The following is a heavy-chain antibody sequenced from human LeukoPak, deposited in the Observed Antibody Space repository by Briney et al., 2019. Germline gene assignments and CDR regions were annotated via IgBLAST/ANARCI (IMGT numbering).Heavy chain of an antibody. D-gene: IGHD2-15*01. CDR3: ARVRSEDCSGGSCYSLPRAFDI. J-gene: IGHJ3*02. CDR2: IYYSGST. Sequence: SQTLSLTCTVSGGSISSGDYYWSWIRQPPGKGLEWIGYIYYSGSTYYNPSLKSRVTISVDTSKNQFSLKLSSVTAADTAVYYCARVRSEDCSGGSCYSLPRAFDIWGQGTMVTVSS. V-gene: IGHV4-30-4*01. CDR1: GGSISSGDYY.